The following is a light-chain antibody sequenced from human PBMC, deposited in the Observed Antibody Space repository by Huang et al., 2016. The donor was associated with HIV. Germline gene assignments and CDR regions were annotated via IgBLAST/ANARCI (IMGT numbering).Light chain of an antibody. CDR3: QQSHTTPET. V-gene: IGKV1-39*01. CDR1: QTVTKY. CDR2: GVS. J-gene: IGKJ1*01. Sequence: DIQMTQSPSSLSASAGDRVTITCRASQTVTKYLNWDQQKPGKAPTLLIHGVSSLQSGVPSRCSGSGSGTEFTLTISSLQPEDYATYYCQQSHTTPETFGQGTKVEVK.